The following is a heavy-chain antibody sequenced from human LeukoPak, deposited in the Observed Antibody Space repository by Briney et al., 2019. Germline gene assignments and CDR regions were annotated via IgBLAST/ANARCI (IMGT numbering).Heavy chain of an antibody. Sequence: GGSLRLSYAASGFTVSSNYMSWVRQAPGKGLEWVSVIYSGGSTYYADSVKGRFTISRDNSKNTLYLQMNSLRAEDTAVYYCARGGSPYYYGSGSTARAIDYWGQGTLVTVSS. CDR3: ARGGSPYYYGSGSTARAIDY. J-gene: IGHJ4*02. V-gene: IGHV3-53*01. CDR1: GFTVSSNY. D-gene: IGHD3-10*01. CDR2: IYSGGST.